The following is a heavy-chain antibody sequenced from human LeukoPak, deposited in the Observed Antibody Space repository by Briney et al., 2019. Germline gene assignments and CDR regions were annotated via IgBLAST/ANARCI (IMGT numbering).Heavy chain of an antibody. CDR2: IYYSGST. J-gene: IGHJ4*02. CDR3: ARGGGAYNY. D-gene: IGHD2-2*02. Sequence: SETLSLTCTVSGGSISSTYYYWVWIRQPPGKGLEWIGSIYYSGSTYYNPSLKSRVTISVDTSKNQFSLKLSSVTAADTAVYYCARGGGAYNYWGQGTLVTVSS. CDR1: GGSISSTYYY. V-gene: IGHV4-39*07.